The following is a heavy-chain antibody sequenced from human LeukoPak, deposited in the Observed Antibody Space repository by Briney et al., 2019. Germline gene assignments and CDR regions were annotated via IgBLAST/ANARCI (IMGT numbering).Heavy chain of an antibody. V-gene: IGHV1-8*01. J-gene: IGHJ4*02. CDR3: ARGSRSGDY. CDR2: MNPNSGNT. CDR1: GYTFTNYD. Sequence: GASVKASCKTSGYTFTNYDINWVRQATGQGLEWMGWMNPNSGNTGYAQKFQGRVTMTRNISTSTAYMELSSLRSEDTAVYYCARGSRSGDYWGQGTQVTVSS. D-gene: IGHD3-10*01.